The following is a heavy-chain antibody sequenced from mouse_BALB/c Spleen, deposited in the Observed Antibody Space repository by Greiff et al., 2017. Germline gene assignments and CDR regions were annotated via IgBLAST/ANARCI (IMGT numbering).Heavy chain of an antibody. Sequence: VKLMESGAELVRPGASVTLSCKASGYTFTDYEMHWVKQTPVHGLEWIGAIDPETGGTAYNQKFKGKATLTADKSSSTAYMELRSLTSEDSAVYYCTRRRYGNPMDYWGQGTSVTVSS. J-gene: IGHJ4*01. CDR1: GYTFTDYE. CDR3: TRRRYGNPMDY. CDR2: IDPETGGT. V-gene: IGHV1-15*01. D-gene: IGHD2-10*02.